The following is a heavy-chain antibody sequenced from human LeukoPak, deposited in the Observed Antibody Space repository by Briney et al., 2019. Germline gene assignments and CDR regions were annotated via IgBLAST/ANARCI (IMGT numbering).Heavy chain of an antibody. D-gene: IGHD2-15*01. CDR1: GFTFSIYW. CDR2: IKQDGSEK. Sequence: QAGGSLRLSCAASGFTFSIYWMSWVRQAPGKGLEWVANIKQDGSEKYYVGSVKGRFTISSDNAKNSLYLQMNSLRAEDTAVYYCTRSDCSGGGCYSVRAFDIWGQGTMVAVSS. V-gene: IGHV3-7*01. CDR3: TRSDCSGGGCYSVRAFDI. J-gene: IGHJ3*02.